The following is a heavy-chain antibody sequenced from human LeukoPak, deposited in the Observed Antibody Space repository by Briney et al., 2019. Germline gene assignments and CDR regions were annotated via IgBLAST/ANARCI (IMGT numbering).Heavy chain of an antibody. CDR2: IYTSGST. CDR3: ARGRDGYRDKYYFDY. Sequence: SSETLSLTCTVSGGSISSGSYYWSWTRQPPGKGLEWIGRIYTSGSTNYNPSLKSRVTISVDTSKNQFSLKLSSVTAADTAVYYCARGRDGYRDKYYFDYWGQGTLVTVSS. V-gene: IGHV4-61*02. CDR1: GGSISSGSYY. D-gene: IGHD5-24*01. J-gene: IGHJ4*02.